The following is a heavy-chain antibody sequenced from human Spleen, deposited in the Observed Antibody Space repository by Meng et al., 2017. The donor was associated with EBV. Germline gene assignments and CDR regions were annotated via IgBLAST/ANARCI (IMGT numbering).Heavy chain of an antibody. D-gene: IGHD3-3*01. CDR1: GGFYWGDY. Sequence: PQLGHRLLKPSGALSVPLRVYGGFYWGDYLGGVPQPPRKGREWVEETNQTGSTNYHPSLQRRVTFSVDTSKNQLSLRLSSVTAADTAVYYCARVDLPTIFAVAQDYWGQGTLVTVSS. V-gene: IGHV4-34*01. CDR3: ARVDLPTIFAVAQDY. CDR2: TNQTGST. J-gene: IGHJ4*02.